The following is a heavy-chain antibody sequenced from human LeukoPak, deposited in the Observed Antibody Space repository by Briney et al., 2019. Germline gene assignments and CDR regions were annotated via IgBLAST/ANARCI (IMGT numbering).Heavy chain of an antibody. D-gene: IGHD2-2*01. CDR2: INPNSGGT. CDR3: ARGLTDIVVVPAAMGGGSWFDP. V-gene: IGHV1-2*02. Sequence: ASVKVSCKASGYTFTGYYMHWVRQATGQGLEWMGWINPNSGGTNYAQKFQGRVTMTRDTSISTAYMELSRLRSEDTAVYCCARGLTDIVVVPAAMGGGSWFDPWGQGTLVTVSS. J-gene: IGHJ5*02. CDR1: GYTFTGYY.